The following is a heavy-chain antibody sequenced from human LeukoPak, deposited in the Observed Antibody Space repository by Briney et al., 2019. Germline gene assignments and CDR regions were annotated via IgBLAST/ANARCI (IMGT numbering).Heavy chain of an antibody. J-gene: IGHJ6*03. CDR3: ARANSSSSWYDPIFYYYYYMDV. V-gene: IGHV4-61*02. CDR2: IYPSGNT. Sequence: SETLSLTCTVSGGSISSGSYYWSCLRQPAGKGLEWIGRIYPSGNTNYNPSLKSRVTISLDTSKNQFSLKLSSVTAADTAVYYCARANSSSSWYDPIFYYYYYMDVWGKGTTVTVSS. D-gene: IGHD6-13*01. CDR1: GGSISSGSYY.